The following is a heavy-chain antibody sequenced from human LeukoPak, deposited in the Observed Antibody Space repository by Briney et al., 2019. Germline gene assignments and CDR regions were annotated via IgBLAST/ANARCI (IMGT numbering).Heavy chain of an antibody. V-gene: IGHV3-23*01. CDR1: GVTLSNYA. J-gene: IGHJ4*02. D-gene: IGHD3-3*01. CDR2: ISSSGSGGNT. Sequence: GGSLRLSCVASGVTLSNYAMSWARQAPGKGLEWVSGISSSGSGGNTYYADSVKGRFTISRDSSRNTLFLHMNTLRAEDTAIYYCAKASLDYDFWSGYSDYWGQGTLVTVSS. CDR3: AKASLDYDFWSGYSDY.